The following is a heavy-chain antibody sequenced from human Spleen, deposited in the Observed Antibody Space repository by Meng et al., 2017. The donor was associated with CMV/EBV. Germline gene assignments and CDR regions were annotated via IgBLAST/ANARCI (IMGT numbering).Heavy chain of an antibody. Sequence: SETLSLTCTVSAGSISSSSYYWGWIRQSPGKGLEWIGSIFYSGSTHYNPSPKSRVTISVHTSKNHFTLKLSSVTAADTAVYYCASLRDGYTLDYWGQGTLVTVSS. V-gene: IGHV4-39*01. CDR2: IFYSGST. CDR3: ASLRDGYTLDY. J-gene: IGHJ4*02. D-gene: IGHD5-24*01. CDR1: AGSISSSSYY.